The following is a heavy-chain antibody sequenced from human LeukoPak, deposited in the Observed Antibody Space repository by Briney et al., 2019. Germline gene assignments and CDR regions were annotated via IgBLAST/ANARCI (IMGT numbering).Heavy chain of an antibody. CDR2: IYHSGST. CDR3: ARDPRSGSRFIDY. V-gene: IGHV4-38-2*02. CDR1: GHSIINSYY. J-gene: IGHJ4*02. Sequence: SETLSLTCTVSGHSIINSYYWGWIRQPPGKGLEWIGSIYHSGSTYYNPSLKSRVTISVDTSKNQFSLKVNSMTAADTAVYYCARDPRSGSRFIDYWGQGTLVTVSS. D-gene: IGHD6-13*01.